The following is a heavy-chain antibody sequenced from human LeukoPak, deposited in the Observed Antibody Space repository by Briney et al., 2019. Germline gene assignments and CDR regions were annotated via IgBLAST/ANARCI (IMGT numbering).Heavy chain of an antibody. V-gene: IGHV4-30-2*01. CDR2: IYHSGST. Sequence: PSETLSLTCTVSGASISSGGYYWSWIRQPPGKGLEWIGYIYHSGSTNYNPSLKSRVTISVDTSKNQFSLKLSSVTAADTAVYYCARDALRWGDAFDIWGQGTMVTVSS. D-gene: IGHD4-23*01. J-gene: IGHJ3*02. CDR1: GASISSGGYY. CDR3: ARDALRWGDAFDI.